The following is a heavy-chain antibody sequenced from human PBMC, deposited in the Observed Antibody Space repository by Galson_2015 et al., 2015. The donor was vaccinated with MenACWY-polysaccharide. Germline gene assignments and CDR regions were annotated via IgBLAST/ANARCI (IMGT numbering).Heavy chain of an antibody. CDR1: GFIFSNYW. CDR2: IKNDGTAK. J-gene: IGHJ4*02. D-gene: IGHD1/OR15-1a*01. CDR3: AKDRHWNSFDC. V-gene: IGHV3-7*04. Sequence: SLRLSCATSGFIFSNYWMSWVRLTPGKGLEWLGNIKNDGTAKNYVDSVKGRFTFSRDNTKNSLHLQMSSLREEDTAVYYCAKDRHWNSFDCWGQGTLVTVSS.